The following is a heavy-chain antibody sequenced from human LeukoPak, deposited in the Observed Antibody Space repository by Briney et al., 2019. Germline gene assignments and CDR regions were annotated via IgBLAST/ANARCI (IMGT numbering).Heavy chain of an antibody. D-gene: IGHD6-13*01. CDR3: ARKIGSSWYGGDFDY. V-gene: IGHV4-34*01. Sequence: SETLSLTCAVYGGSFSGYYWSWIRQPPGKGLEWIGEINHSGSTNYNPSLKSRVTISLDTSKNQFSLKLSSVTAADTAVYYCARKIGSSWYGGDFDYWGQGTLVTVSS. J-gene: IGHJ4*02. CDR2: INHSGST. CDR1: GGSFSGYY.